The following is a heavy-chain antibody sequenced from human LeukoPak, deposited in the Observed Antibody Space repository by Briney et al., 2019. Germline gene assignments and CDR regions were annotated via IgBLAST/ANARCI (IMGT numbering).Heavy chain of an antibody. J-gene: IGHJ4*02. D-gene: IGHD6-13*01. CDR2: ISGSGGST. Sequence: GGSLRLSCAASGFTFSSYAMSWVRQAPGKGLEWVAAISGSGGSTYYADSVKGRYTISRDNSKNTLYLQMNSLRAEDTAVYYCADSSSSTYAFDYWGQGPLVTVSS. V-gene: IGHV3-23*01. CDR3: ADSSSSTYAFDY. CDR1: GFTFSSYA.